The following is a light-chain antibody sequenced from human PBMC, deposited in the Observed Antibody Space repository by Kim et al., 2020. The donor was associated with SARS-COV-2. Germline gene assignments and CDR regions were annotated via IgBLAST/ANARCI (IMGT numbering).Light chain of an antibody. V-gene: IGKV3-20*01. CDR3: QQYDSSGWT. Sequence: SPGEGATLSCRPSQSVNGRFLCWYQQKPGKAPKILIYGASTRAIGIPDRFSGSGSGTDFTLTISRLEPEDFAMYYCQQYDSSGWTFGQGTKVDIK. J-gene: IGKJ1*01. CDR1: QSVNGRF. CDR2: GAS.